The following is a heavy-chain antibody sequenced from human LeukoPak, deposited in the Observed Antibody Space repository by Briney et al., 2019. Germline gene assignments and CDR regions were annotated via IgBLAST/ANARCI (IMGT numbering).Heavy chain of an antibody. Sequence: GGSLRLSCAASGFXFSSYGMHWVRQAPGKGLEWVAVISYDGSNKYYADSVKGRFTISRDNSKNTLYLQMNSLRAEDTAVYYCGGVRGQIDPWGQGTLVTVSS. CDR2: ISYDGSNK. J-gene: IGHJ5*02. CDR3: GGVRGQIDP. V-gene: IGHV3-30*03. CDR1: GFXFSSYG. D-gene: IGHD3-10*01.